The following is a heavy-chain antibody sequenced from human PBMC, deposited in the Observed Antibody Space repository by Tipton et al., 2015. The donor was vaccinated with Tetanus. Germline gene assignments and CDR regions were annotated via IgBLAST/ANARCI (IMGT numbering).Heavy chain of an antibody. V-gene: IGHV3-21*01. J-gene: IGHJ2*01. Sequence: CAASGFNFKNHNMNWVRQAPGKGLEWVSSIDITSSYKYYSDSVKGRFSISRDNAKNSLYLQMNSLRAEDTAVYFCARDRGGTRTYYYFDLWGRGTLVTVSS. CDR2: IDITSSYK. D-gene: IGHD3-16*01. CDR3: ARDRGGTRTYYYFDL. CDR1: GFNFKNHN.